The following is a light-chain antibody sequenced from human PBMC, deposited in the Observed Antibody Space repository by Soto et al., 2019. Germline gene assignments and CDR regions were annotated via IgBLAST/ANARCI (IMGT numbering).Light chain of an antibody. CDR3: RSYADGSISF. J-gene: IGLJ1*01. CDR1: SRDVGAYDY. Sequence: QSALTQPASVSGSPGQSISISCTGTSRDVGAYDYVSWYLQYPDKAPQLLIYYVDHRPSGVSSRFSGSKSGNTASLTISGIQAEDEGDYYCRSYADGSISFFGIGTRVTVL. V-gene: IGLV2-14*03. CDR2: YVD.